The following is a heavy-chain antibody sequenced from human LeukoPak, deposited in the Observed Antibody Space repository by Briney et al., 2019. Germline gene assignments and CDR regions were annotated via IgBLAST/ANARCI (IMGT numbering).Heavy chain of an antibody. V-gene: IGHV3-48*01. J-gene: IGHJ4*02. CDR3: ARAFYDSSGESDY. D-gene: IGHD3-22*01. CDR1: GFTFSSYS. Sequence: GGSLRLSCAASGFTFSSYSMNWVRQAPGKGLEWVSYISSSSSTIYYADSVKGRFTISRDNAKNSLYLQMNSLRAEDTAVYYCARAFYDSSGESDYWGQGTLVTVSS. CDR2: ISSSSSTI.